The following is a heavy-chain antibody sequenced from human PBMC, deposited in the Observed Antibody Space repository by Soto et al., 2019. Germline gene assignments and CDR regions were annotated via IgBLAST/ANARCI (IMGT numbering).Heavy chain of an antibody. CDR2: INPNSGGT. Sequence: ASVKVSCKASGGTFSSYAISWVRQAPGQGLEWMGWINPNSGGTNYAQKFQGRVTMTRDTSISTAYMELSRLRSDDTAVYYCARGARRIAARPGNWFDPWGQGTLVTVSS. D-gene: IGHD6-6*01. J-gene: IGHJ5*02. CDR1: GGTFSSYA. V-gene: IGHV1-2*02. CDR3: ARGARRIAARPGNWFDP.